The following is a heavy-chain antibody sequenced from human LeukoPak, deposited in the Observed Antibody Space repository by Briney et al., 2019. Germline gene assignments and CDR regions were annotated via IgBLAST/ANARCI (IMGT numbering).Heavy chain of an antibody. CDR1: GGSMNNRDYY. CDR2: IYQTGTT. V-gene: IGHV4-30-4*01. J-gene: IGHJ4*02. CDR3: ARATSSSRKVGLYFDY. D-gene: IGHD2-2*01. Sequence: PSQTLSLTCTVSGGSMNNRDYYWSWIRQPPGKGLEWIGYIYQTGTTYNPSLRSRVAISTDKSQNQFSLKLISVTAADRAVYYCARATSSSRKVGLYFDYWGQGTLVTVSS.